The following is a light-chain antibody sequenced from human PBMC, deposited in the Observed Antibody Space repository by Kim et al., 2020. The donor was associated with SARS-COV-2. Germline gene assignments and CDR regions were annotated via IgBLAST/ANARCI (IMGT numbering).Light chain of an antibody. CDR2: ANN. Sequence: RVTSSCTGTSSNLGARYDVHWYQQLPGRAPRVVIYANNDRPSGVPERFSGSKSGTSASLAITGVQAEDEADYYCQSYDRILSGWVFGGGTQLTVL. CDR3: QSYDRILSGWV. J-gene: IGLJ3*02. V-gene: IGLV1-40*01. CDR1: SSNLGARYD.